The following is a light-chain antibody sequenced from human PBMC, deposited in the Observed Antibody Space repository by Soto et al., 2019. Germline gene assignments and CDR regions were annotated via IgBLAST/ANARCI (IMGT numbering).Light chain of an antibody. V-gene: IGKV1-9*01. CDR2: AAS. Sequence: DIQLTQSPSFLSASVGDRVTITCRASQGISSYLAWYQQKPGKAPKLLIYAASTLQSGVPSRFSGSGSGTEFTLTISSLQPEDFATHYCQQLDSFPLTFGGGTKLDI. J-gene: IGKJ4*01. CDR1: QGISSY. CDR3: QQLDSFPLT.